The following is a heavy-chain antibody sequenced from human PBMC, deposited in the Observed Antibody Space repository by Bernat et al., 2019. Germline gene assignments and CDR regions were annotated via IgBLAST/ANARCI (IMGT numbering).Heavy chain of an antibody. V-gene: IGHV1-18*01. Sequence: QVQLVQSGAEVKKPGASVKVPCKASGYTFTSYGISWVRQAPGQGLEWMGWISAYNGNTNYAQKLQGRVTMTTDTSTSTAYMELRSLRSDDTAVYYCARASDILTGNYQPGGAFDSWGKGTMVTVSS. J-gene: IGHJ3*02. D-gene: IGHD3-9*01. CDR2: ISAYNGNT. CDR1: GYTFTSYG. CDR3: ARASDILTGNYQPGGAFDS.